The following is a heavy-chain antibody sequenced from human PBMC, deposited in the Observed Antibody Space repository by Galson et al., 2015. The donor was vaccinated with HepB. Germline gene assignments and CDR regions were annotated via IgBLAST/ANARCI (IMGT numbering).Heavy chain of an antibody. CDR3: AAAEHAYNLGTFDI. D-gene: IGHD5-24*01. CDR1: GFSFTSSA. J-gene: IGHJ3*02. Sequence: SVKVSCKASGFSFTSSAVHWVRQARGQRLEWIGWIVVGSANTNYAQKFQERVTITRDMSTSTAYMELSSLTSEDTAVYYCAAAEHAYNLGTFDIWGQGTVSPSLQ. V-gene: IGHV1-58*01. CDR2: IVVGSANT.